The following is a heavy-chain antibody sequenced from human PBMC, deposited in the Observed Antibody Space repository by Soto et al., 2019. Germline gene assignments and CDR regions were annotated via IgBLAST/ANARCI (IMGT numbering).Heavy chain of an antibody. CDR2: IYYSGST. D-gene: IGHD6-13*01. CDR1: GGSISSSSYY. J-gene: IGHJ4*02. CDR3: AADLRWAHNY. V-gene: IGHV4-39*07. Sequence: PSETLSLTCTVSGGSISSSSYYWGWIRQPPGKGLEWIGSIYYSGSTYYNPSLKSRVTISVDTSKNQFSLKLSSVTAADTAMYYCAADLRWAHNYWGQGTLVTVSS.